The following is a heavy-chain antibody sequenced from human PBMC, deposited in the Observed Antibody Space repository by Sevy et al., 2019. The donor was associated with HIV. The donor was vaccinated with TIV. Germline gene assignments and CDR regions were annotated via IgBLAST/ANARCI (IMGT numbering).Heavy chain of an antibody. V-gene: IGHV3-21*04. D-gene: IGHD2-15*01. CDR3: AKDLGWPL. CDR2: ISSSGSNI. CDR1: GFTFSSYS. J-gene: IGHJ4*02. Sequence: GGSLRLSCAASGFTFSSYSMNWVRQAPGKGLEWVSSISSSGSNIYYADSVKGRFTISRDNSKNTLYLQMNSLRAEDTAVYYCAKDLGWPLWGQGTLVTVSS.